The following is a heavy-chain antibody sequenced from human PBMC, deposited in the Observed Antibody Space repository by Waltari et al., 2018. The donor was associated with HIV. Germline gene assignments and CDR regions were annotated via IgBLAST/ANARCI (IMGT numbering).Heavy chain of an antibody. J-gene: IGHJ6*02. CDR1: GFRLGSYR. CDR2: IKQDGSEK. CDR3: ASWVYRYYDSSDFYRPYDYGMDV. D-gene: IGHD3-22*01. V-gene: IGHV3-7*01. Sequence: EVQVVESGGGLVQSGGSLRRSCEASGFRLGSYRMSWVGQAPGKGLEWVANIKQDGSEKNYVKVVKGLLTISRNNSKNSLYLQMNSMSAEDTAVYYCASWVYRYYDSSDFYRPYDYGMDVWGQGTTVTVSS.